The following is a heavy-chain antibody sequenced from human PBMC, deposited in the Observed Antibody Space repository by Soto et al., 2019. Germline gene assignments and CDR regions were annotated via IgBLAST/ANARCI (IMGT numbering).Heavy chain of an antibody. Sequence: GASVKVSCKTSGGTFSSYAISWVRQAPGQGLEWMGGIIPIFGTANYAQKFQGRVTITADESTSTAYMELSSLRSEDTAVYYCARDRVAAAYWFDPWGQGTLVTVSP. J-gene: IGHJ5*02. CDR3: ARDRVAAAYWFDP. CDR1: GGTFSSYA. CDR2: IIPIFGTA. V-gene: IGHV1-69*13. D-gene: IGHD6-13*01.